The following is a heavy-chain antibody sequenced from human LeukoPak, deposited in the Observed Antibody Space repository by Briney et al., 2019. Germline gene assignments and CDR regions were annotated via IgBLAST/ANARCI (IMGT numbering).Heavy chain of an antibody. CDR3: ARTLYCGYDFDY. D-gene: IGHD5-12*01. CDR2: IYYSGST. CDR1: GGSISSGGYY. V-gene: IGHV4-31*03. J-gene: IGHJ4*02. Sequence: SETLSLTCTVSGGSISSGGYYWSWIRQHPGKGLEWIGYIYYSGSTYYNPSLKSRVTISVDTSKNQFSLKLSSVTAADTAVYYCARTLYCGYDFDYWGQGTLVTVSS.